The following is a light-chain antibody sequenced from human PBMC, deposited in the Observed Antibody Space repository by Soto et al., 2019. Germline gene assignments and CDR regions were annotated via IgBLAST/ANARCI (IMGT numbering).Light chain of an antibody. V-gene: IGKV3-20*01. CDR2: GAS. CDR3: QQYGSSPLT. CDR1: QSVSSSY. J-gene: IGKJ4*01. Sequence: TQSPSSLSLSPGERATLSCRASQSVSSSYLAWYQQKPGQAPRPLIYGASSRATGIPDRFSGSGSGTDFTLTISRLEPEDFAVYYCQQYGSSPLTFGGGTKVDIK.